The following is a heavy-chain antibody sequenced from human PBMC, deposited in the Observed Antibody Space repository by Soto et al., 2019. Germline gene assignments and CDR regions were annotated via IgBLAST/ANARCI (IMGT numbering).Heavy chain of an antibody. CDR2: LYYSGNT. CDR1: GGSISAFY. J-gene: IGHJ4*02. D-gene: IGHD3-16*01. V-gene: IGHV4-59*01. CDR3: ARVGGVAARTFDY. Sequence: QVQLQESGPGVVKPSETLSLTCTVSGGSISAFYWSWVRQPPGKGLEWIGYLYYSGNTNYNPSLKSRVTISVDASKNQGSRRLTSVTAADTAVYYCARVGGVAARTFDYWGQGTVVTVSS.